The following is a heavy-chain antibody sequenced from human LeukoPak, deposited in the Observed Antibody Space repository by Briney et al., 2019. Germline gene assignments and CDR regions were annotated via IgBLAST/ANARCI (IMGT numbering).Heavy chain of an antibody. V-gene: IGHV3-21*01. CDR1: GFTYSSYR. Sequence: GGPLRLFCAPSGFTYSSYRMNWVRQAPGEGLEWVSSISSSSSYIYYADSVKARFTISRDNAKHSLYVQMNSQSAEDTGVYYCSRYGSYDSLNDYWGQGTLVTVSS. CDR2: ISSSSSYI. D-gene: IGHD1-26*01. J-gene: IGHJ4*02. CDR3: SRYGSYDSLNDY.